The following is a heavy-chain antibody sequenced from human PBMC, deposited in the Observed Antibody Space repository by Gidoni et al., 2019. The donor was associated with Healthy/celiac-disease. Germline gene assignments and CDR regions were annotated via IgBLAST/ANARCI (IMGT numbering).Heavy chain of an antibody. V-gene: IGHV4-34*01. CDR3: ARGISSSWNFDY. Sequence: QVQLQQWGAGLLKPSETLSLTCAVYGGSFSGYYWSWIRQPPGKGLEWIGEINHSGSTNYNPSLKSRVTISVDTSKNQFSLKLSSVTAADTAVYYCARGISSSWNFDYWGQGTLVTVSS. D-gene: IGHD6-6*01. CDR2: INHSGST. CDR1: GGSFSGYY. J-gene: IGHJ4*02.